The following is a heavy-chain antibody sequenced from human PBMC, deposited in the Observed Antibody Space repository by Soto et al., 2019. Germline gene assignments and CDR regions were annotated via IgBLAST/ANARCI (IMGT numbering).Heavy chain of an antibody. CDR2: ISSNGGST. Sequence: EVQLVESGGGLVQPGGSMRLSCAASGLTFSSYAMHWVRQAPGKGLEYVSAISSNGGSTYYANSVKGRFTISRDNSKNTLYLQMGSLRAEDMAVYYCARVYDSSGYHYYYGMDVWGQGTTVTVSS. J-gene: IGHJ6*02. D-gene: IGHD3-22*01. V-gene: IGHV3-64*01. CDR1: GLTFSSYA. CDR3: ARVYDSSGYHYYYGMDV.